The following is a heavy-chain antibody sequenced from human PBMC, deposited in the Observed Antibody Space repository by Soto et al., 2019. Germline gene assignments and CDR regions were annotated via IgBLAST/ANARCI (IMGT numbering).Heavy chain of an antibody. CDR3: AGDCGYGVLGWCFDY. V-gene: IGHV3-33*01. J-gene: IGHJ4*02. Sequence: QVQLVESGGGVVQPGRSLRLSCAASGFTFSSYGMHWVRQAPGKGLEWVAVIWYDGSNKYYADSVKGRFTISRDNSKNTLYLQMNSLRAEDTAVYYCAGDCGYGVLGWCFDYWGQGTLVTVSS. CDR1: GFTFSSYG. CDR2: IWYDGSNK. D-gene: IGHD5-12*01.